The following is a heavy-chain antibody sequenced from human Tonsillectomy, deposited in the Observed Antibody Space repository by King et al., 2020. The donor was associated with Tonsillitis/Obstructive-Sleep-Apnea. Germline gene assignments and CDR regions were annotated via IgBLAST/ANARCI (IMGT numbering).Heavy chain of an antibody. V-gene: IGHV3-23*04. CDR2: ISGSGDGT. CDR3: AKGVGATGVRGYFDY. J-gene: IGHJ4*02. CDR1: GFTFSSYA. Sequence: VQLVESGGGLVQPGGSLRLSCAASGFTFSSYAMNWVRQAPGKGLEWVSTISGSGDGTYYADSVKSRFSTSRDTSKNTLYLQMNGLRAEDTAVYYCAKGVGATGVRGYFDYWGQGALVTVSS. D-gene: IGHD1-26*01.